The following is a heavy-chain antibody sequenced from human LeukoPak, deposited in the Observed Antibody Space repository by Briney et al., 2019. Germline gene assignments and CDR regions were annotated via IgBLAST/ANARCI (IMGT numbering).Heavy chain of an antibody. J-gene: IGHJ4*02. V-gene: IGHV3-23*01. CDR1: GFTFSSYA. CDR2: ISVSGGST. D-gene: IGHD6-19*01. Sequence: LAGGSLRLSCAASGFTFSSYAMSWVREAPGKGLEWVSAISVSGGSTYYADSVKGRSTISRDNSKNTLYLQMNSLRAEDTAVYYCAKVYSSGWTVDYWGQGTLVTVSS. CDR3: AKVYSSGWTVDY.